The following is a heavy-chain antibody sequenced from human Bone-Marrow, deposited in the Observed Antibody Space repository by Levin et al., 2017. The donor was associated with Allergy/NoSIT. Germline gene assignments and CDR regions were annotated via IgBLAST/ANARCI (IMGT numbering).Heavy chain of an antibody. V-gene: IGHV1-8*01. Sequence: AASVKVSCKASGYPFTSYDINWVRQATGQGLEWMGWMNPNSGDTGYAQKFQGRVTMTRNAAISTAYMELNSLRSEDTAVYYCARVWGSVDYWGQGTLVTVSS. CDR2: MNPNSGDT. CDR1: GYPFTSYD. D-gene: IGHD3-16*01. J-gene: IGHJ4*02. CDR3: ARVWGSVDY.